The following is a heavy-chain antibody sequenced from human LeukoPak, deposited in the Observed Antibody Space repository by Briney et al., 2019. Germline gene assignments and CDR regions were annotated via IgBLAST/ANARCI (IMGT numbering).Heavy chain of an antibody. CDR1: GFTFISYW. D-gene: IGHD3-10*01. CDR3: AREDTNYYGSGSYYYYGMDV. CDR2: IKQDGGEK. Sequence: GGSLRLSCAASGFTFISYWMSWVGQPPGKGWEWLATIKQDGGEKYYVDSGKGRFTISRDNAKNSLYLQMNSLRAEDTAVYYCAREDTNYYGSGSYYYYGMDVWGQGTTVTVSS. V-gene: IGHV3-7*01. J-gene: IGHJ6*02.